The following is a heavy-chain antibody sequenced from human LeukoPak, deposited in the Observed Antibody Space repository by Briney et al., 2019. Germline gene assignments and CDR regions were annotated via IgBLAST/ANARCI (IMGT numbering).Heavy chain of an antibody. Sequence: GGSLRLSCAASGFTVSRNHMNWVRQAPGKGLEWVSVIYSGDYTYYADSVKGRFTISRDNSKNTLYLQMNSLRVEDTAVYYCARGSGSWEYWGQGTLVTVSS. CDR1: GFTVSRNH. CDR2: IYSGDYT. D-gene: IGHD1-26*01. CDR3: ARGSGSWEY. V-gene: IGHV3-53*01. J-gene: IGHJ4*02.